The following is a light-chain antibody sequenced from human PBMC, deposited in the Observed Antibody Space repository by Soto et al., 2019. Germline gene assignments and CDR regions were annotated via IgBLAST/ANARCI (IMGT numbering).Light chain of an antibody. V-gene: IGKV1-39*01. CDR2: AAS. J-gene: IGKJ1*01. Sequence: DIQMTQSPSSLSASVGDRVTITCRASQSINTYLNWFQHKPGKAPNLLIYAASLLQSGVPSRFSASGSGTDYILTISSLQPEDFGTYYCQQSYSSPWTVGQGTKVEI. CDR1: QSINTY. CDR3: QQSYSSPWT.